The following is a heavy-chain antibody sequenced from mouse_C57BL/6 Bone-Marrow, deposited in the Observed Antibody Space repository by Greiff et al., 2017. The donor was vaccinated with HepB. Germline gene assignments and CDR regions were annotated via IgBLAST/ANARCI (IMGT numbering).Heavy chain of an antibody. CDR2: IYPSSGNT. V-gene: IGHV1-81*01. CDR3: ARRWGAMDY. Sequence: VQLQQSGAELARPGASVKLSCKASGYTFTSYGISWVKQRTGQGLEWIGEIYPSSGNTYYNEKFKGKATLTADKSSSTAYMELRSLTSEDSAVYFCARRWGAMDYWGQGTSVTVSS. D-gene: IGHD1-1*02. CDR1: GYTFTSYG. J-gene: IGHJ4*01.